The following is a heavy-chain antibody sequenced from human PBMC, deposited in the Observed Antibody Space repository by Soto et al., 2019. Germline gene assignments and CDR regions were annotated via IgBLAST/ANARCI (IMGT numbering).Heavy chain of an antibody. V-gene: IGHV4-4*02. D-gene: IGHD1-1*01. CDR1: GGSVRAPDW. Sequence: QVHLQESGPGLVAPSGTLSLTCTLSGGSVRAPDWWNWVRQSPDKGLEGIAEVHISGHSNYNPSLRSRVSVSIASSKNQFYLNLNSVTAADTAIYYCARVRQGCSANNCYFDPWGQGTQVTISS. CDR3: ARVRQGCSANNCYFDP. J-gene: IGHJ5*01. CDR2: VHISGHS.